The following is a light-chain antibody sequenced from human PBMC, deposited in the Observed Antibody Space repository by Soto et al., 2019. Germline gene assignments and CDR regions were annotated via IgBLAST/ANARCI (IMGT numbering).Light chain of an antibody. CDR1: QDISNY. CDR2: DAS. Sequence: DIQMTQSPSSLSASVGDRVTITCQASQDISNYLNWYQQKPGKAPKLLIYDASNLETGVPSRCSGSGAGTDFTFTISSLQPEDIATYYCQQYDNLPLTVGGGTKVDIK. J-gene: IGKJ4*01. CDR3: QQYDNLPLT. V-gene: IGKV1-33*01.